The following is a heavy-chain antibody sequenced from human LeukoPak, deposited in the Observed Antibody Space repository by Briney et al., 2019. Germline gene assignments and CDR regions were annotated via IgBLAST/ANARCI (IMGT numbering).Heavy chain of an antibody. J-gene: IGHJ4*02. CDR3: ARDGVIAAAGIPFDY. CDR1: GGSFSGYY. CDR2: INHSGST. V-gene: IGHV4-34*01. D-gene: IGHD6-13*01. Sequence: PSETLSLTCAVYGGSFSGYYWSWIRQPPGKGLEWIGEINHSGSTNYNPSLKSRVTISVDTSKSQFSLKLSSVTAADTAVYYCARDGVIAAAGIPFDYWGQGTLVTVSS.